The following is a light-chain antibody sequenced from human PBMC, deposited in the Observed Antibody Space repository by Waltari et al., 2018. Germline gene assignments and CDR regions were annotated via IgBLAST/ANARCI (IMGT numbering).Light chain of an antibody. CDR2: RSK. CDR1: SSNIGSNY. J-gene: IGLJ3*02. CDR3: AAWDDSLSGWV. Sequence: QSVLTQPPSASGTPGQRVTISCSGSSSNIGSNYVSWYQQLPGTAPKLLIYRSKQRPSGVPDRFSGSKSGTSASLAISGLRSEDEADYYCAAWDDSLSGWVFGGGTKLTVL. V-gene: IGLV1-47*01.